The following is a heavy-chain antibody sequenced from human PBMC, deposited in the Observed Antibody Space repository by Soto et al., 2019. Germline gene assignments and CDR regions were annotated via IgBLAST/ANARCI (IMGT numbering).Heavy chain of an antibody. J-gene: IGHJ6*02. V-gene: IGHV5-51*01. CDR3: ARQRREYYYYYGMDV. D-gene: IGHD1-26*01. Sequence: GESLKISCKGSGYSFTSYWIGWVRQIPGKGLEWMGTIFPDDHNTRYSLSLESQVTISADRRISTAYLRWSCLKASDTAMYYCARQRREYYYYYGMDVWGQGTTVTVSS. CDR2: IFPDDHNT. CDR1: GYSFTSYW.